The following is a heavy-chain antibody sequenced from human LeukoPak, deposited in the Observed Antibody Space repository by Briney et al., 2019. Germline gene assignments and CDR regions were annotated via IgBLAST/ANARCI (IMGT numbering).Heavy chain of an antibody. V-gene: IGHV4-39*01. CDR3: ATREHHLPRTPGDY. CDR2: ISHSGTS. D-gene: IGHD1-26*01. J-gene: IGHJ4*02. Sequence: SESLSLTCTVSGGSITLTDYYWGWIRRPPGKGLEWIGTISHSGTSYYNPSLQSRVSISVDKSKNQFSLNVKSVTAADTAVYYCATREHHLPRTPGDYWDPGTLVTVSS. CDR1: GGSITLTDYY.